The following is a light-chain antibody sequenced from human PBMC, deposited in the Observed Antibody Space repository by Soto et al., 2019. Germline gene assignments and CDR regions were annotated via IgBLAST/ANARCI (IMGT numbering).Light chain of an antibody. J-gene: IGKJ1*01. Sequence: EIVLTQSPGTLSLSPGDRATLSCRASQSVSSSYLAWYQQNPGQAPRLLIYGASSRATGIPDRFSGSGSGTDFTLTISRLEPEDFAVYYCQQYGSSPPWTFGQGTRWISN. CDR3: QQYGSSPPWT. CDR1: QSVSSSY. V-gene: IGKV3-20*01. CDR2: GAS.